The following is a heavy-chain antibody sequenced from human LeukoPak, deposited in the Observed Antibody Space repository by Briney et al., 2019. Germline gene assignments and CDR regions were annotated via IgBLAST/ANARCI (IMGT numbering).Heavy chain of an antibody. Sequence: GGSLRLSCTASGFTLSSFAMSWVRQAPGKGLELVSTLSSSGVRTYYADSVKGRFTISRDNSLNTVFLQMNSLRGEDTAIYYCAKNKGQLVPNYCMNVWGKGTTVTVSS. D-gene: IGHD6-13*01. CDR2: LSSSGVRT. CDR1: GFTLSSFA. V-gene: IGHV3-23*01. CDR3: AKNKGQLVPNYCMNV. J-gene: IGHJ6*03.